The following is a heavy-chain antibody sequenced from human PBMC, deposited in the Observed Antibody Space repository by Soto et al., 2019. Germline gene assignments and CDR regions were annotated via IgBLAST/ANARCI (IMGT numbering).Heavy chain of an antibody. Sequence: SETLSLTCTVSGGSISSGEYYWSWIRQPPGKGLEWIGYIYYSGSTYYNPSLKSRVTISVDTSKNQFSLKLSSVTAADTAVYYCARTYGVGSYYINWFDPWGQGTQVTVSS. J-gene: IGHJ5*02. CDR3: ARTYGVGSYYINWFDP. D-gene: IGHD3-10*01. V-gene: IGHV4-30-4*01. CDR2: IYYSGST. CDR1: GGSISSGEYY.